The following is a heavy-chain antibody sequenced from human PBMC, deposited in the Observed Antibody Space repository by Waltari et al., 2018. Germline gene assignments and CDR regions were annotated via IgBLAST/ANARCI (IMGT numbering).Heavy chain of an antibody. CDR2: IYYSGST. J-gene: IGHJ5*02. CDR1: GGSISSHY. V-gene: IGHV4-59*11. Sequence: QVQLQESGPGLVTPSETLSLTCTVSGGSISSHYWSWIRQPPGKGLEWIGYIYYSGSTNYNPSLKSRVTISVDTSKNQFSLKLSSVTAADTAVYYCARALRWFDPWGQGTLVTVSS. CDR3: ARALRWFDP.